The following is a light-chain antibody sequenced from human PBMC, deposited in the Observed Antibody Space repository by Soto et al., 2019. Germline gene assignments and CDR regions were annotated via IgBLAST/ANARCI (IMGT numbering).Light chain of an antibody. V-gene: IGKV3-20*01. CDR1: QSVSSSY. Sequence: EIVLTQSPGTLSLSPGERATLSCRASQSVSSSYLAWYQQKPGQAPRLLIYGASSRATGIPDVFSGSGSGTDFTLPISRLEPEDFVVYYWQQYGSSPPLFTFGPGTKVDIK. CDR2: GAS. J-gene: IGKJ3*01. CDR3: QQYGSSPPLFT.